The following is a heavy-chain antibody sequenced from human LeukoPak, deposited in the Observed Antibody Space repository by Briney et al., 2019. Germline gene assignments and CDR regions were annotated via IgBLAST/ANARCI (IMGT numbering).Heavy chain of an antibody. Sequence: GGSLSLSCAASGFDFSSNWMHWVRHAPGQGLVWVSRIKGDGISTNYADSVRGRFTISRDNAKNSLYLQMSNLRAEDTAAYFWARGGGLDVWGQGATVTVSS. D-gene: IGHD3-16*01. V-gene: IGHV3-74*01. J-gene: IGHJ6*02. CDR2: IKGDGIST. CDR3: ARGGGLDV. CDR1: GFDFSSNW.